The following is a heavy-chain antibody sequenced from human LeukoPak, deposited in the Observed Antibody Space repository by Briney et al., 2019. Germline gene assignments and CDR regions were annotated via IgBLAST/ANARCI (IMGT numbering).Heavy chain of an antibody. D-gene: IGHD6-19*01. Sequence: SETLSLTCTVSGGSISSSSYYWGWIRQPPGKGLEWIGSIYYSGSTYYNPSLKSRVTISVDTSKNQFSLKPNSVTAADTAVYYCARAAYSSGWYPFNYWGQGTLVTVSS. V-gene: IGHV4-39*07. CDR1: GGSISSSSYY. CDR3: ARAAYSSGWYPFNY. CDR2: IYYSGST. J-gene: IGHJ4*02.